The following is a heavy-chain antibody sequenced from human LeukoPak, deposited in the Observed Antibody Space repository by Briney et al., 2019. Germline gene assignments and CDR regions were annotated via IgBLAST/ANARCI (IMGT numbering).Heavy chain of an antibody. Sequence: SSETLSLTCTASGGSISSYYWSWIRQPPGKGLEWIGYIYYSGSTNYTHSLKSRITISGDTSKNQFSLKLSSVTAADTAVYYCARSNCSGGSCYRSKFWFDPWGQGTLVTVSS. CDR1: GGSISSYY. V-gene: IGHV4-59*01. J-gene: IGHJ5*02. D-gene: IGHD2-15*01. CDR2: IYYSGST. CDR3: ARSNCSGGSCYRSKFWFDP.